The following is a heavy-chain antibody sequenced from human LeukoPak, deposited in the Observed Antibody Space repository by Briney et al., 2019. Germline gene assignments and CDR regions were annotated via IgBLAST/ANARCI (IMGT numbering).Heavy chain of an antibody. V-gene: IGHV3-13*01. D-gene: IGHD3-16*01. CDR3: ARGSQYGGFDP. Sequence: GGSLRLSCAASGYTFSSYDMHWVRQATGKGLEWVSAIGTAGDTYHPGSVKGRFTISRENAKNSLYLQMNSLRAGDTAVYYCARGSQYGGFDPWGQGTLVTVSS. J-gene: IGHJ5*02. CDR2: IGTAGDT. CDR1: GYTFSSYD.